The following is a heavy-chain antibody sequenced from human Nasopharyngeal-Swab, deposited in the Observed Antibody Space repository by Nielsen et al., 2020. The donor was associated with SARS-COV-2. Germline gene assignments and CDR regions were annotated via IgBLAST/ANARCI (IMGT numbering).Heavy chain of an antibody. D-gene: IGHD3-3*01. CDR3: ARAPAGVAVPLIDS. V-gene: IGHV3-43*01. CDR2: ISWDGGSK. CDR1: GFTFGDYT. Sequence: GSQKISRASSGFTFGDYTMHWVRQAPGKGLEWGSLISWDGGSKYYADSVKGRFTSSRDNDRNTLLLQMSSLTADDTAIYYCARAPAGVAVPLIDSWGQGILATVSS. J-gene: IGHJ4*02.